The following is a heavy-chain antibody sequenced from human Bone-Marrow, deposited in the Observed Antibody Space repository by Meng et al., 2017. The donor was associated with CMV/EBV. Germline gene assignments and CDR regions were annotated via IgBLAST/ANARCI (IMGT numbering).Heavy chain of an antibody. CDR3: ARSSSDSSGLYYFDY. Sequence: CGLTFSSYARHWVRQAPGKGLEWVAVISYDVSNKYYADSVKGRFTISRDNSKNTLYLQMNSLRAEDTAVYYCARSSSDSSGLYYFDYWGQGTLVTVSS. CDR2: ISYDVSNK. V-gene: IGHV3-30*04. D-gene: IGHD3-22*01. J-gene: IGHJ4*02. CDR1: GLTFSSYA.